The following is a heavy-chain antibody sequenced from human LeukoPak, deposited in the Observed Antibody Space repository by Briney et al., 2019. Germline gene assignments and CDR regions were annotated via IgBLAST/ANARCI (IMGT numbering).Heavy chain of an antibody. CDR2: ISSSSSYI. CDR3: ARSIGCSSTSCYFDY. CDR1: GFTFSSYS. Sequence: GGSLRLSCAASGFTFSSYSMNWVRQAPGKGLEWVSSISSSSSYIYYADSVKGRSTISRDNAKNSLYLQMNSLRAEDTAVYYCARSIGCSSTSCYFDYWGQGTLVTVSS. V-gene: IGHV3-21*01. J-gene: IGHJ4*02. D-gene: IGHD2-2*01.